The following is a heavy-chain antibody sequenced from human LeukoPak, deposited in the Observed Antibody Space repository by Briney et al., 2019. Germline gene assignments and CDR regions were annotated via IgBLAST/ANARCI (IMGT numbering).Heavy chain of an antibody. CDR2: ISYDGSNK. D-gene: IGHD3-3*01. Sequence: GGSLRLSCAASGFTFSSYGMHWVRQAPGKGLEWVAVISYDGSNKYYADSVKGRFTIPRDNSKNTLYLQMNSLRAEDTAVYYCAKAPFGVVPDWFDPWGQGTLVTVSS. CDR1: GFTFSSYG. V-gene: IGHV3-30*18. J-gene: IGHJ5*02. CDR3: AKAPFGVVPDWFDP.